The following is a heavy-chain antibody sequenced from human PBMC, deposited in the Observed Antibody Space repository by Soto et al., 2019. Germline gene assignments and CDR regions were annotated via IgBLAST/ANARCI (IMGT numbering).Heavy chain of an antibody. D-gene: IGHD2-15*01. CDR3: ARQRCSGGSCPFDY. Sequence: SETLSLTCTVSGGSISSYFWTWIRQPPGKGLEWIGYIYYSGSTNYNPSLKSRVTISVDTSKNQFSLKLSSVTAADTVVYYCARQRCSGGSCPFDYWGQGTLVTVSS. J-gene: IGHJ4*02. CDR1: GGSISSYF. V-gene: IGHV4-59*08. CDR2: IYYSGST.